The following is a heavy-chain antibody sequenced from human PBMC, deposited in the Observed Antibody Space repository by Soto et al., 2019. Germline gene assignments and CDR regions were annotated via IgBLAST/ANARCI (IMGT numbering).Heavy chain of an antibody. CDR2: TYNSGST. V-gene: IGHV4-59*01. CDR3: ARDASGTYFNWFDP. CDR1: GGSISTYY. Sequence: KPSETLSLTCSVSGGSISTYYWSWIRQPPGKGLEWIGFTYNSGSTKYNPSLTGRVTISVDTSKNQFSLKLSSVTAADTAVYYCARDASGTYFNWFDPWGQATLVTV. J-gene: IGHJ5*02. D-gene: IGHD3-10*01.